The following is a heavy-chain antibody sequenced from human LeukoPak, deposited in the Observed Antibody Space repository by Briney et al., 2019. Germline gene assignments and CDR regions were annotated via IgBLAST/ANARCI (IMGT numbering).Heavy chain of an antibody. J-gene: IGHJ4*02. CDR2: FYYSGST. Sequence: SETLSLTCTVSGGSINSNSYYWGWIRQPPGKGLEWIGSFYYSGSTYYNPSLKSRVTISVDTSKNQFSLKLSSVTAADTAVYFCARGFRGDNFDYWGQGTLVTVSS. CDR3: ARGFRGDNFDY. CDR1: GGSINSNSYY. D-gene: IGHD7-27*01. V-gene: IGHV4-39*01.